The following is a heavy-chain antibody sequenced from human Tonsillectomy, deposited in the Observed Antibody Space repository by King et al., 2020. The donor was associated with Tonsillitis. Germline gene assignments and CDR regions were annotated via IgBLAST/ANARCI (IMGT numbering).Heavy chain of an antibody. V-gene: IGHV3-9*01. CDR3: AKVGGADAFDI. CDR2: ISWNSGSI. CDR1: GFTFDDYA. J-gene: IGHJ3*02. D-gene: IGHD3-16*01. Sequence: VQLVESGGGLVQPGRSLRLSCAASGFTFDDYAMHWVRQAPGKGLEWVSGISWNSGSIGYADSVKGRFTISRDNAKNSLYLQMNSLRAEDTALYYCAKVGGADAFDIWGQGTMVTVSS.